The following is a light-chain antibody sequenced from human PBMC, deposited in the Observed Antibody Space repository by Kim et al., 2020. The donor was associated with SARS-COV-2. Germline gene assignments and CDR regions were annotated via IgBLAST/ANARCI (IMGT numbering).Light chain of an antibody. CDR3: QKYNSAPWT. CDR2: AAS. Sequence: ASGGDRVTITCRASQGINNYLAWYQQRPGKVPKLLIYAASTLQSGVPSRFSGSGFGTDFTLTISSLQPEDGATYYCQKYNSAPWTFGRGTKVDIK. CDR1: QGINNY. J-gene: IGKJ1*01. V-gene: IGKV1-27*01.